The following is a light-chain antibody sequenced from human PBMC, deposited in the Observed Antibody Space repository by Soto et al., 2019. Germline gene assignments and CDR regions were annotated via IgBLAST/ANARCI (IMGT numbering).Light chain of an antibody. Sequence: EIVLTQSPGTLSLSPGERATLSCRASQGVSSSYLAWYQHKPGQPPGLLIYGASSRAPVIPDRFSGSGSGTGLSVTLTRMEPEAVEEYYCQHYRTYFGGETKVEIK. CDR3: QHYRTY. J-gene: IGKJ4*01. CDR1: QGVSSSY. CDR2: GAS. V-gene: IGKV3-20*01.